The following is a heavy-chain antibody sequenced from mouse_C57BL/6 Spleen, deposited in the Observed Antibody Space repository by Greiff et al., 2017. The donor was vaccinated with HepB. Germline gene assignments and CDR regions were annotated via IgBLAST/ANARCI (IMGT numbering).Heavy chain of an antibody. J-gene: IGHJ3*01. CDR1: GFTFSDYG. CDR2: ISSGSSTI. CDR3: ARGLATTGRFAY. Sequence: EVQLQESGGGLVKPGGSLKLSCAASGFTFSDYGMHWVRQAPEKGLEWVAYISSGSSTIYYADTVKGRFTISRDNAKNTLFLQMTSLRSEDTAMYYCARGLATTGRFAYWGQGTLVTVSA. D-gene: IGHD1-1*01. V-gene: IGHV5-17*01.